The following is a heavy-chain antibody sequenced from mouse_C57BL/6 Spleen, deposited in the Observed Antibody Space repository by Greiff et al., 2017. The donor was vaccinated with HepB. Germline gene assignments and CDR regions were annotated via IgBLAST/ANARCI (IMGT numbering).Heavy chain of an antibody. V-gene: IGHV2-6-1*01. CDR2: IWSDGST. J-gene: IGHJ2*01. Sequence: VKLMESGPGLVAPSQSLSITCTVSGFSLTSYGVHWVRQPPGKGLEWLVVIWSDGSTTYNSALKSRLSISKDNSKSQVFLKMNSLQTDDTAMYYCARHDDYEQGLDYWGQGTTLTVSS. CDR3: ARHDDYEQGLDY. CDR1: GFSLTSYG. D-gene: IGHD2-4*01.